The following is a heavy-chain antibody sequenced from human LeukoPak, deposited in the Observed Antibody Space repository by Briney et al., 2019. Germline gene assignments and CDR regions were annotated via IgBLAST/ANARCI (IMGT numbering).Heavy chain of an antibody. CDR1: GASISSYY. Sequence: SETLSLTCTVSGASISSYYWSWIRQPPGKGLEWIGYFYYSGNTNYNPSLKSRVTISVDTSKNQFSLNLSSVTAADTAVYYCARVRLGATNYYYYMDVWGKGTTVTVSS. D-gene: IGHD1-26*01. CDR3: ARVRLGATNYYYYMDV. V-gene: IGHV4-59*01. CDR2: FYYSGNT. J-gene: IGHJ6*03.